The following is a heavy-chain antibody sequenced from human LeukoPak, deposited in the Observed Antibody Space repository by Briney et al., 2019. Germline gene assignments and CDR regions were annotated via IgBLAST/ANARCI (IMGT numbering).Heavy chain of an antibody. J-gene: IGHJ3*02. CDR3: ARDRDTAMAHDAFDI. V-gene: IGHV1-18*01. D-gene: IGHD5-18*01. Sequence: SVKVSCKASGYTFTSYGISWVRQAPGQGLEWMGWISAYNGNTNYAQKLQGRVTMTTDTSTSTAYMELRSLRSDDTAVYYCARDRDTAMAHDAFDIWGQGTMVTVSS. CDR1: GYTFTSYG. CDR2: ISAYNGNT.